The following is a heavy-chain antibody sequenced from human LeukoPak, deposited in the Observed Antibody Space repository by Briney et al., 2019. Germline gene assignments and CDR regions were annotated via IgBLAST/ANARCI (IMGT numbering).Heavy chain of an antibody. Sequence: SETLSLTCTVSGGSITISNYYWAWIRQPPGKGLEWVGHMYYRGNTFYNPSLKSRVTISVDTSKNQFSLKLSSVTAADTAVYYCASNSFDYYGSGSYSVDYWGQGTLVTVSS. CDR2: MYYRGNT. V-gene: IGHV4-39*07. D-gene: IGHD3-10*01. CDR3: ASNSFDYYGSGSYSVDY. CDR1: GGSITISNYY. J-gene: IGHJ4*02.